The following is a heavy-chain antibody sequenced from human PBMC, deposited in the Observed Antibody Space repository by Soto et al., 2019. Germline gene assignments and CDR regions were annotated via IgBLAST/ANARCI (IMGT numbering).Heavy chain of an antibody. CDR3: ARGPLRYCSGGSCYSRVYYYYYGMDA. V-gene: IGHV4-34*01. Sequence: PSETLSLTCAVYGGSFSGYYWSWIRQPPGKGLEWIGEINHSGSTNYNPSLKSRVTISVDTSKNQFSLKLSSVTAADTAVHYCARGPLRYCSGGSCYSRVYYYYYGMDAWGQGTTVTVSS. D-gene: IGHD2-15*01. CDR1: GGSFSGYY. J-gene: IGHJ6*02. CDR2: INHSGST.